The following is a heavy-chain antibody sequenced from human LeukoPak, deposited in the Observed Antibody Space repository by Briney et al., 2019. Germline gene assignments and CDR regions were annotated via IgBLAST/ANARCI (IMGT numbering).Heavy chain of an antibody. V-gene: IGHV4-38-2*02. CDR3: ARRDNWNFGVFDY. J-gene: IGHJ4*02. D-gene: IGHD1-7*01. CDR2: IYHSGST. Sequence: SETLSLTCTVSGYSISSGYHWGWIRQPPGKGLEWIGSIYHSGSTYYNPSLKSRVTISVDTTKNQFSLKLSSVTAADTAVYYCARRDNWNFGVFDYWGQGTLVTVSS. CDR1: GYSISSGYH.